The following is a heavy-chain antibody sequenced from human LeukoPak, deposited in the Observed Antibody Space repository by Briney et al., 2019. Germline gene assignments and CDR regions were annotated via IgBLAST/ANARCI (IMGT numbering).Heavy chain of an antibody. CDR2: ISSSGTFI. CDR3: ARAVAPAAIEEAFDI. J-gene: IGHJ3*02. V-gene: IGHV3-21*06. D-gene: IGHD2-2*02. CDR1: GFTFNKYT. Sequence: GGSLRLSCAASGFTFNKYTMTWVRQAPGKGLEWVSSISSSGTFIYYADSLKGRFSISRDNAKNSLYLQINSLRAEDTAVYHCARAVAPAAIEEAFDIWGQGTMVTVSS.